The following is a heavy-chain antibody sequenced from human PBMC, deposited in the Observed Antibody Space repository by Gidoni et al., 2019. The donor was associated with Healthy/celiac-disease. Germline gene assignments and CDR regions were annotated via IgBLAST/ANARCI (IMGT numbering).Heavy chain of an antibody. CDR1: GFTFSRYW. CDR2: IKQDGSEK. J-gene: IGHJ6*02. V-gene: IGHV3-7*01. Sequence: EVQLVESGGGLVQPGGSLRLSCAASGFTFSRYWMSWLCQAPGKGLEWVANIKQDGSEKYYVDSVKGRFTISRDNAKNSLYLQMNSLRAEDTAVYYCAGSIAAAGTYYYYGMDVWGQGTTVTVSS. CDR3: AGSIAAAGTYYYYGMDV. D-gene: IGHD6-13*01.